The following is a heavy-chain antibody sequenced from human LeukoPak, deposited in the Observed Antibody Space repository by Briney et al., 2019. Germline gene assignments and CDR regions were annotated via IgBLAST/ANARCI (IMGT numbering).Heavy chain of an antibody. Sequence: SETLSPTCTVSGYSISSGYYWGWIRQPPGKGLEWIGSIYHSGSTYYNPSLKSRVTISVDTSKNQFSLKLNFVTAADTAMYYCARMFRSSWYINWFAPWGQGTLVTVSS. CDR2: IYHSGST. CDR1: GYSISSGYY. D-gene: IGHD6-13*01. V-gene: IGHV4-38-2*02. CDR3: ARMFRSSWYINWFAP. J-gene: IGHJ5*02.